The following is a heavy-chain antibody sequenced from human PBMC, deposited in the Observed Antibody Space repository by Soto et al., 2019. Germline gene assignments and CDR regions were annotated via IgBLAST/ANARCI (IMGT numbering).Heavy chain of an antibody. Sequence: ASVKVSCKASGYTFTSYGISWVRQAPGQGLEWMGWISAYNGNTNYAQKLQGRVTMTTDTSMSTAYMELRSLRSDDTAVYYCARGPIVLMVYANRGGMDVWGQGTTVTVSS. D-gene: IGHD2-8*01. CDR2: ISAYNGNT. CDR3: ARGPIVLMVYANRGGMDV. CDR1: GYTFTSYG. J-gene: IGHJ6*02. V-gene: IGHV1-18*04.